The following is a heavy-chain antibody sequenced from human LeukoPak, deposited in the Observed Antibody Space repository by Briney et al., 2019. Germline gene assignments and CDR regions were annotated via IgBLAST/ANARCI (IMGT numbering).Heavy chain of an antibody. J-gene: IGHJ5*02. CDR3: ARNGITMVRGVIITKGEFDP. Sequence: ASVKVSCTASGYTFTSYDINWVRQATGQGLEWMGWMNPNSGNTGYAQKFQGRVTMTRNTSISTAYMELSSLRSEDTAVYYCARNGITMVRGVIITKGEFDPWGQGTLVTVSS. CDR2: MNPNSGNT. V-gene: IGHV1-8*01. D-gene: IGHD3-10*01. CDR1: GYTFTSYD.